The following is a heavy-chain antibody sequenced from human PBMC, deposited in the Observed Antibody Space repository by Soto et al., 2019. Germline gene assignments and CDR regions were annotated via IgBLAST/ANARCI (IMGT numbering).Heavy chain of an antibody. D-gene: IGHD5-18*01. CDR2: IIPIFGTA. CDR3: ASPSRGHSYGFFPMDV. Sequence: GASVKVSCKASGGTFSSYAISWVRQAPGHGLEWMGGIIPIFGTANYAQKFQGRVTITADESSSTAYMELSSLRSEDTAVYYCASPSRGHSYGFFPMDVWGQGTTVTVSS. V-gene: IGHV1-69*13. J-gene: IGHJ6*02. CDR1: GGTFSSYA.